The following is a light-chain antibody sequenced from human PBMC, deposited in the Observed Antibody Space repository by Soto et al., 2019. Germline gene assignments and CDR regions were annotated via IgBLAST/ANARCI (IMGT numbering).Light chain of an antibody. V-gene: IGKV1-33*01. CDR3: QQYDNLPFT. J-gene: IGKJ4*01. CDR1: QGISSW. CDR2: DAS. Sequence: DIQMTQSPSSLSASVGDRVTITCQASQGISSWLAWYQQKPGKAPTLLIYDASNLETGVPSRFSGGGSGTDFTFTISSLQPEGIATYYCQQYDNLPFTFGGGTKVDI.